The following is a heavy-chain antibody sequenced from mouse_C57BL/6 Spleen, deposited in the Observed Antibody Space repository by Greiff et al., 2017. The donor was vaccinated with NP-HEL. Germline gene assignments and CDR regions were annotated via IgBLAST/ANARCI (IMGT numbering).Heavy chain of an antibody. CDR2: IYPGDGDT. Sequence: QVHVKQSGAELVKPGASVKISCKASGYAFSGYWMNWVKQRPGKGLEWIGQIYPGDGDTNYNGKLQGKATLTADKSSSTAYMQLSSLTSEDTAVYFCARDDYDGFAYWGQGTLVTVSA. CDR3: ARDDYDGFAY. V-gene: IGHV1-80*01. J-gene: IGHJ3*01. D-gene: IGHD2-4*01. CDR1: GYAFSGYW.